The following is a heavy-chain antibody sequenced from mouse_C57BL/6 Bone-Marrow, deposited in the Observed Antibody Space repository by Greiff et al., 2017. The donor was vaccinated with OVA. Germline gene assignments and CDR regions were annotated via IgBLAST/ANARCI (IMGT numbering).Heavy chain of an antibody. CDR1: GYTFTSYW. J-gene: IGHJ2*01. Sequence: VQLQQPGAELVMPGASVKLSCKASGYTFTSYWMHWVKQRPGQGLEWIGEIDPSDSYTNYNQKFKGKSTWTVDKSPSTAYMQLSILTSEDSAVYYCARDGYYYFDYWGQGTTLTVSS. CDR3: ARDGYYYFDY. V-gene: IGHV1-69*01. D-gene: IGHD2-3*01. CDR2: IDPSDSYT.